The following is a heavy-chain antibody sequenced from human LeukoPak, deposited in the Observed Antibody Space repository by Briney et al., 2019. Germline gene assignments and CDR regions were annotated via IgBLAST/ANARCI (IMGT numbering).Heavy chain of an antibody. CDR1: GGSISSGGYY. Sequence: SETLSLTCTVSGGSISSGGYYWSWIRQPPGRGLEWIGDIYYSGSTDYSPSLKSRVSISVDMSKNQFSLKLSSVTAADTALYYCAREGYSFGYKLIDYWGQGTLVTVSS. CDR2: IYYSGST. J-gene: IGHJ4*02. D-gene: IGHD5-18*01. V-gene: IGHV4-61*08. CDR3: AREGYSFGYKLIDY.